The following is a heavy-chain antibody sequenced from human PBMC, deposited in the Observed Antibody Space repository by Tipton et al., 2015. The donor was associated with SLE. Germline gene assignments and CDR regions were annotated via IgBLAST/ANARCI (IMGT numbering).Heavy chain of an antibody. CDR2: INHSGST. CDR1: GGSFSGYY. J-gene: IGHJ3*02. D-gene: IGHD6-25*01. Sequence: TLSLTCAVYGGSFSGYYWSWIRQPSGKGLEWIGEINHSGSTNYNTPLKSRVTISINTSNNQISLNLSSVTAADTAVYFCARGVRYSSGQRAYDIWGQGTMVSVAS. V-gene: IGHV4-34*01. CDR3: ARGVRYSSGQRAYDI.